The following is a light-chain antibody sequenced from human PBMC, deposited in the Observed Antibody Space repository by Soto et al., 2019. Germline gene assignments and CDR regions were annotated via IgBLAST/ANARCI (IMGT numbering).Light chain of an antibody. Sequence: QSALTQPGSVSGSPGQSITISCTGTSSDVGGYDFVSWYQQHPGKAPKLIISEVSNRPSGVSKRFSGSKSGNTASLTISGLQAEDEADYYCSSYTSTSPYVFGTGTKLTVL. CDR2: EVS. CDR1: SSDVGGYDF. V-gene: IGLV2-14*01. CDR3: SSYTSTSPYV. J-gene: IGLJ1*01.